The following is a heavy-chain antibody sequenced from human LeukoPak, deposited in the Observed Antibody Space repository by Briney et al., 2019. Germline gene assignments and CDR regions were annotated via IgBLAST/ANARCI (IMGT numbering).Heavy chain of an antibody. CDR3: ASGGGYCSSTSCYVSDY. V-gene: IGHV3-30-3*01. CDR2: ISYDGINK. J-gene: IGHJ4*02. Sequence: GGSLRLSCAASGFTFSSYAMHWVRQAPGKGLGWVAVISYDGINKYYADSVKGRFTISRDNSKNTLYLQMNSLRAEDTAVYYCASGGGYCSSTSCYVSDYWGRGTLVTVSS. CDR1: GFTFSSYA. D-gene: IGHD2-2*01.